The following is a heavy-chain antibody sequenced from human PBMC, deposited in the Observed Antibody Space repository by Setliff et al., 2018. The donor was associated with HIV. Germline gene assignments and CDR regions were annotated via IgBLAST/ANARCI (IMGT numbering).Heavy chain of an antibody. CDR1: GGSLSSGSHY. D-gene: IGHD2-2*01. CDR3: GTAMYYYYGLDV. CDR2: FYTSGTT. J-gene: IGHJ6*02. Sequence: TSETLSLTCSVSGGSLSSGSHYCTWLRQAAGKGLEWIGHFYTSGTTNYNPSLESRVTIPVDTSKNQFSLKLSSVTAADAAVYYCGTAMYYYYGLDVWGQGIRVTV. V-gene: IGHV4-61*09.